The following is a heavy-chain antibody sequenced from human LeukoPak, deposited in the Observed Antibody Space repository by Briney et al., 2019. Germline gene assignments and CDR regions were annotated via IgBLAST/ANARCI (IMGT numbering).Heavy chain of an antibody. CDR1: GGSFSGYY. Sequence: SETLSLTCAVYGGSFSGYYWSWIRQPPGKGLEWIGEINHSGSTSYNPSLKSRVTISVDTSKNQFSLKLSSVTAADTAVYYRARGPGYSSGWPEYYYYYYGMDVWGQGTTVTVSS. CDR2: INHSGST. J-gene: IGHJ6*02. CDR3: ARGPGYSSGWPEYYYYYYGMDV. V-gene: IGHV4-34*01. D-gene: IGHD6-25*01.